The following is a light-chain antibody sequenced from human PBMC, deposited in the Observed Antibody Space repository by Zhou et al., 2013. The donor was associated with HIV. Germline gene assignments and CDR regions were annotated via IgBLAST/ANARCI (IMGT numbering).Light chain of an antibody. J-gene: IGKJ1*01. CDR1: QSISIY. Sequence: DIQMTQSPSSLSASVGDRVTITCRTSQSISIYLNWYQQKPAKAPKLLIYATSSLQSGVPSRFSGSGSGTDFTLTISSLQPEDFATYYCQQSYSIPRTFGQGT. CDR3: QQSYSIPRT. V-gene: IGKV1-39*01. CDR2: ATS.